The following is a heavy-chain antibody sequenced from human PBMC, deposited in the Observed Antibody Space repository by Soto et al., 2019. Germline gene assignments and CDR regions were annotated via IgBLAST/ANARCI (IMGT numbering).Heavy chain of an antibody. D-gene: IGHD6-6*01. CDR3: ARLSPSWAVDI. CDR1: GFTFSNYA. J-gene: IGHJ3*02. V-gene: IGHV3-23*01. Sequence: EVQLLESGGGLVQPGGSLRLSCAASGFTFSNYAMNWVRQAPGKGLEWVSVISGSGSSTYYADSVKGRFSISRDHSKNTLYLQMSSLRADDTAVSYCARLSPSWAVDIWGQGTMVTVSS. CDR2: ISGSGSST.